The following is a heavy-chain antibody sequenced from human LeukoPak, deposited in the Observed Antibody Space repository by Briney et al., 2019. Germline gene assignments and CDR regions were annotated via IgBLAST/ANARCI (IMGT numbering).Heavy chain of an antibody. CDR1: GGTFSSYA. D-gene: IGHD2-21*01. J-gene: IGHJ4*02. V-gene: IGHV1-69*04. Sequence: PVKVSCKASGGTFSSYAISWVRQAPGQGLECMGRIIPILGTANYAQKFQGRVTMTEDTSTDTAYMELSSLRSEDTAVYYCARSAYCGGDCYRTFDYWGQGTLVTVSS. CDR2: IIPILGTA. CDR3: ARSAYCGGDCYRTFDY.